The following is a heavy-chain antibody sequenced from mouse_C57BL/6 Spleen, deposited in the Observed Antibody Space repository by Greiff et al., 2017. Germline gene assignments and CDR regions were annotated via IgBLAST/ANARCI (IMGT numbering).Heavy chain of an antibody. V-gene: IGHV1-26*01. CDR1: GYTFTDYY. Sequence: EVQLQQSGPELVKPGASVKISCKASGYTFTDYYMNWVKQSHGKSLEWIGDINPNNGGTSYNQKFKGKATLTVDKSSSTAYMELRSLTSEDSAVXYCARWLLPYYYYAMDYWGQGTSVTVSS. CDR2: INPNNGGT. CDR3: ARWLLPYYYYAMDY. J-gene: IGHJ4*01. D-gene: IGHD2-3*01.